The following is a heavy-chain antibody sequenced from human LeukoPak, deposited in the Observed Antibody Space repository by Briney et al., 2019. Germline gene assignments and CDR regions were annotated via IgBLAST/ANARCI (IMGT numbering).Heavy chain of an antibody. J-gene: IGHJ4*02. D-gene: IGHD1-1*01. V-gene: IGHV5-51*01. CDR3: ARHETGPYFDY. CDR2: IYPGDSDT. CDR1: GYSFTTYW. Sequence: GESLQISCKGSGYSFTTYWIGWVRQLPGKGLEWMGIIYPGDSDTRYSPSFQGQVTISADRSISTAYLQWSSLKASDTAMYYCARHETGPYFDYWGQGTLVTVSS.